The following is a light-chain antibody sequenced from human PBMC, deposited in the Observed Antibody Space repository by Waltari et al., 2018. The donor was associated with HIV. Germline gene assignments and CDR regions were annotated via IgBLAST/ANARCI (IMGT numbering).Light chain of an antibody. V-gene: IGKV2D-29*02. Sequence: DIVMTQTPPSLSVTPGQPASFSCNSSQSLKHTDGKTYLYWYLQRPGQSPQVLIYEVSKRYAGVPDRFSGSGAGTHFTLKIARVEAEDVGSYYCMQSLHLLYTCGQGTKLEIK. CDR3: MQSLHLLYT. CDR2: EVS. CDR1: QSLKHTDGKTY. J-gene: IGKJ2*01.